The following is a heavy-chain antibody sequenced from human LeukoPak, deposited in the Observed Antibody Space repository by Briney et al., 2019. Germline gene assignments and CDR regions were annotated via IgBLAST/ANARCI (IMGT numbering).Heavy chain of an antibody. CDR1: GGSFSGYY. V-gene: IGHV4-34*01. D-gene: IGHD3-22*01. J-gene: IGHJ6*03. CDR2: MNPSGST. Sequence: PSETLSLTCADYGGSFSGYYWTWIRQTPGKGLEWIGEMNPSGSTNYNPSLKSRVTIPVDTSKNQFSLKLSSVTAADTAVYYCARGRQDVTMIVVVMTAVSYYLDVWGKGTTVTVS. CDR3: ARGRQDVTMIVVVMTAVSYYLDV.